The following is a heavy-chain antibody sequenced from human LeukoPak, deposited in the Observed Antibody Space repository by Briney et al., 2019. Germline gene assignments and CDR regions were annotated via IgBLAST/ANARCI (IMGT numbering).Heavy chain of an antibody. CDR2: IKEDGGEK. CDR3: ARRALRYCSSTSCPAQYYGVDV. CDR1: GFIFSSYW. Sequence: GGSLRLSCAASGFIFSSYWMSWVRQAPGKGLEWVANIKEDGGEKYYVDSVKGRFTISRDNAKNSLYLQTNSLRAEDTAVYYCARRALRYCSSTSCPAQYYGVDVWGKGTTVTVSS. D-gene: IGHD2-2*01. J-gene: IGHJ6*04. V-gene: IGHV3-7*03.